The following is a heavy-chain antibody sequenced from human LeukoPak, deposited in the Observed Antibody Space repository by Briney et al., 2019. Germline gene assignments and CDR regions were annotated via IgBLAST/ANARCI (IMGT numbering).Heavy chain of an antibody. Sequence: PGGSLRLSCAASGFTFSSYWMSWVHQAPGKGLEWVSAISGSGGSTYYADSVKGRFTISRDNSKNTLYLQMNSLRAEDTAVYYCAKLFSSGSTIFDYWGQGTLVTVSS. J-gene: IGHJ4*02. V-gene: IGHV3-23*01. D-gene: IGHD2/OR15-2a*01. CDR2: ISGSGGST. CDR1: GFTFSSYW. CDR3: AKLFSSGSTIFDY.